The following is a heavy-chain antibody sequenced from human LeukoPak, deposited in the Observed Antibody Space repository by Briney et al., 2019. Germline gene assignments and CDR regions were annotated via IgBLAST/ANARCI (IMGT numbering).Heavy chain of an antibody. CDR3: AKAPSVHGGKHFDY. J-gene: IGHJ4*02. Sequence: GGSLRLSCAASGFTFSSYAMSWVRQALGKGLEWVSAISGSGGSTYYADSVKGRFTISRDNSKNTLYLQMNSLRAEDTAVYYCAKAPSVHGGKHFDYWGQGTLVTVSS. D-gene: IGHD4-23*01. CDR2: ISGSGGST. V-gene: IGHV3-23*01. CDR1: GFTFSSYA.